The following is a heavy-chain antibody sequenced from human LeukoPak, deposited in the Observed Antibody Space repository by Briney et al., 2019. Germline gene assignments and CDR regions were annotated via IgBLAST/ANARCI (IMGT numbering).Heavy chain of an antibody. Sequence: PSETLSLTCTVSGGSISSYYWSWTRQPPGKGLEWIGYIYYSGSTNYNPSLKSRVTISVDTSKNQFSLKLSSVTAADTAVYYCARNSGSYQIDYWGQGTLVTVSS. CDR3: ARNSGSYQIDY. D-gene: IGHD1-26*01. V-gene: IGHV4-59*01. J-gene: IGHJ4*02. CDR2: IYYSGST. CDR1: GGSISSYY.